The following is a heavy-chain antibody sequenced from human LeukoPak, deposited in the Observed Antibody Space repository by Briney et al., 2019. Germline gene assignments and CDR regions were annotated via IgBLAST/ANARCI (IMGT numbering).Heavy chain of an antibody. CDR3: ARLSYYYDSSGYYPPGAYYYYYYMDV. CDR1: GGSISSYY. V-gene: IGHV4-59*01. CDR2: IYYSGST. D-gene: IGHD3-22*01. Sequence: ASETLSLTCTVPGGSISSYYWSWIRQPPGKGLEWIGYIYYSGSTNYNPSLKSRVTISVDTSKNQFSLKLSSVTAADTAVYYCARLSYYYDSSGYYPPGAYYYYYYMDVWGKGTTVTVSS. J-gene: IGHJ6*03.